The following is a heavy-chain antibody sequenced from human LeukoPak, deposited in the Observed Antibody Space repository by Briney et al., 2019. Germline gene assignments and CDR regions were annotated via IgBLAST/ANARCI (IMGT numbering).Heavy chain of an antibody. V-gene: IGHV3-21*01. CDR3: ARAEIGLHVIDY. Sequence: TGGSLRLSCAASGFTFSSYSMNWVRQAPGKGLEWVSSISSSSSYIYYAGSVKGRFTISRDNAKNSLYLQMNSLRAEDTAVYYCARAEIGLHVIDYWGQGTLVTVSS. J-gene: IGHJ4*02. D-gene: IGHD2/OR15-2a*01. CDR1: GFTFSSYS. CDR2: ISSSSSYI.